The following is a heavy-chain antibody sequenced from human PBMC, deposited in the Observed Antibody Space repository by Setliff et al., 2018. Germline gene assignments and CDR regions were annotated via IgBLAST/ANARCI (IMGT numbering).Heavy chain of an antibody. CDR1: GYSFTSYD. CDR2: VSPHTGNT. J-gene: IGHJ4*02. CDR3: ARINFYVSSGYYYAPDY. Sequence: ASVKVSCKASGYSFTSYDINWVRLAAGQGLEWMGWVSPHTGNTFYAPQFQGRVIMTTDTSTGTAYMELGSLTSDDTAIYYCARINFYVSSGYYYAPDYWGPGTLVTVSS. D-gene: IGHD3-22*01. V-gene: IGHV1-18*01.